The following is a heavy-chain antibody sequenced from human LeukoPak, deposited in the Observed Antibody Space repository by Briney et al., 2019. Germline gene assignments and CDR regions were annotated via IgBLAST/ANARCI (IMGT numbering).Heavy chain of an antibody. CDR1: GFTFTSYG. J-gene: IGHJ4*02. Sequence: AGGSLRLSCAGSGFTFTSYGIHWVRQAPGKGLEWVAVISYDGSNKYYADSVKGRFTISRDNSKSTLYLQMNSLRAEDSAVYYCAKDRATYSSSWYYFDYWGQGTLVTVSS. CDR2: ISYDGSNK. D-gene: IGHD6-13*01. V-gene: IGHV3-30*18. CDR3: AKDRATYSSSWYYFDY.